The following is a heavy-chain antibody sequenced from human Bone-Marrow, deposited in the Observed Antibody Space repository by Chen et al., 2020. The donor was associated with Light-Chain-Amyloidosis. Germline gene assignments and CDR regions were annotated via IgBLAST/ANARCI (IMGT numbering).Heavy chain of an antibody. CDR2: ISWNSDDI. D-gene: IGHD3-10*01. Sequence: EVQLVESGGDLVQPGRSLRLSCIASGFTFDDYATHWVRQVPGKGLEWVSVISWNSDDIGYADSVKGRFIISRDNAKNSLDLQMNSLRVEDTALYYCAKDFHFGSGTSHGALDIWGRGAMVTVSS. CDR1: GFTFDDYA. V-gene: IGHV3-9*01. CDR3: AKDFHFGSGTSHGALDI. J-gene: IGHJ3*02.